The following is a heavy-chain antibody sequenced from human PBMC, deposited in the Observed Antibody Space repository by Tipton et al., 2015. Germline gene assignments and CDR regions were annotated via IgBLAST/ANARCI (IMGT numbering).Heavy chain of an antibody. J-gene: IGHJ4*02. D-gene: IGHD4-23*01. CDR3: ARARGRHGGLFDS. CDR2: IYYSGST. Sequence: GLVKPSETLSLTCTVSGGSITSYYWSWIRQPPGKGLEWIGYIYYSGSTKYSPSLKSRVTISVDSSKTQLSLKLSSVTASDTAVYYCARARGRHGGLFDSWGQGILVTVSS. CDR1: GGSITSYY. V-gene: IGHV4-59*01.